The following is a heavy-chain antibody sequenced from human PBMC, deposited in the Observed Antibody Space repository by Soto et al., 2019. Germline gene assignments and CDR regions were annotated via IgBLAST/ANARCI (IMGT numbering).Heavy chain of an antibody. CDR2: ISAYNGNT. CDR1: GYTFTSYG. J-gene: IGHJ4*02. CDR3: ATMYYNDSSAFLEY. D-gene: IGHD3-22*01. Sequence: ASVKVSCKASGYTFTSYGISWVRQAPGQGLEWMGWISAYNGNTNYAQKLQGRVTMTTDTSTSTAYMELRSLRSDDTAVYYCATMYYNDSSAFLEYWGQGTLVTVSS. V-gene: IGHV1-18*01.